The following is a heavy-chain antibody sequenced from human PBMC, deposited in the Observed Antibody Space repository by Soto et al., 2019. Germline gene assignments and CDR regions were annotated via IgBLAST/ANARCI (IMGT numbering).Heavy chain of an antibody. CDR1: GGSGGSFSGYY. D-gene: IGHD3-22*01. J-gene: IGHJ6*02. V-gene: IGHV4-34*01. CDR3: ARHNYDSSGYYHYYYGMDV. Sequence: QVQLQQWGAGLLKPSETLSLTCAVYGGSGGSFSGYYWSWIRQPPGKGLEWIGEFTHSGSTNYNPPLKSRVTISVDTSKNQFSLKLSSVTAEDTAVYYCARHNYDSSGYYHYYYGMDVWGQGTTVTVSS. CDR2: FTHSGST.